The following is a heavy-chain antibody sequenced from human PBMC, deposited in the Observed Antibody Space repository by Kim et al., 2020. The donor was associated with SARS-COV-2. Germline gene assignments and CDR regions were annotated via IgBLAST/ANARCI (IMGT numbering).Heavy chain of an antibody. D-gene: IGHD1-26*01. CDR2: IYYSGST. CDR1: GGSISSYY. Sequence: SETLSLTCTVSGGSISSYYWSWIRQPPGKGLEWIGYIYYSGSTNYNPSLKSRVTISVDTSKNQFSLKLSSVTAADTAVYYCARQGAASGSYWAGFDPWGQGTLVTVSS. J-gene: IGHJ5*02. CDR3: ARQGAASGSYWAGFDP. V-gene: IGHV4-59*08.